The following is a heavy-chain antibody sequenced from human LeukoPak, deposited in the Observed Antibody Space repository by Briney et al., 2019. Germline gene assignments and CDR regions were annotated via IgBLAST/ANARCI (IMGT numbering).Heavy chain of an antibody. Sequence: SQTLSLTCAVSGVSVSSNSAAWNWLRQSPWRGLEWLGRTYYRSKWYNDYAVSVKSRITINPDTSKNQFSLQLKSVPPEDTAVYYCARVAGGGYFDYWGQGNLVTVSS. CDR3: ARVAGGGYFDY. J-gene: IGHJ4*02. D-gene: IGHD3-10*01. CDR2: TYYRSKWYN. V-gene: IGHV6-1*01. CDR1: GVSVSSNSAA.